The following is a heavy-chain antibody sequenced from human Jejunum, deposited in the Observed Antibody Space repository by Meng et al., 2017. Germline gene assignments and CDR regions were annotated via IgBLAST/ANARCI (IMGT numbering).Heavy chain of an antibody. CDR3: AKKTQGSSGYFDY. V-gene: IGHV7-4-1*02. Sequence: ASVKVSCKASGYTFITYAIHWVRQAPGQGLEWMGWINTNTGSPTYAQGLTGRFVFSLDTSLSTALLQISRLKPEDTAIYYCAKKTQGSSGYFDYWGQGTLVTVSS. CDR1: GYTFITYA. CDR2: INTNTGSP. D-gene: IGHD2-8*02. J-gene: IGHJ4*02.